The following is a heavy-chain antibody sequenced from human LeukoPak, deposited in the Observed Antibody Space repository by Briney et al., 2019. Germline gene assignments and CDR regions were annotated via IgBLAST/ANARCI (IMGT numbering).Heavy chain of an antibody. D-gene: IGHD5-24*01. CDR3: ARAARRSYYYYYYMDV. J-gene: IGHJ6*03. CDR1: GGSISSSYW. CDR2: VYHSGST. Sequence: PSETLSLTCAVSGGSISSSYWWSWVRQPPGKGLEWIGEVYHSGSTNYSPSLKSRVTLSVDTSKNQFSLKLSSVTAADTAVYYCARAARRSYYYYYYMDVWGKGTTVTVSS. V-gene: IGHV4-4*02.